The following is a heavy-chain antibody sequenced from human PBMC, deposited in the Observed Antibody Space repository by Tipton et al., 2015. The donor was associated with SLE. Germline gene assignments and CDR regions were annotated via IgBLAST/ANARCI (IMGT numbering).Heavy chain of an antibody. D-gene: IGHD2-21*01. CDR1: GGSFSGYY. CDR3: ARRVAVTDYFDY. J-gene: IGHJ4*02. V-gene: IGHV4-34*01. CDR2: INHSGST. Sequence: TLSLTCTVYGGSFSGYYWSWIRQPPGKGLEWIGAINHSGSTNYNPSLKSRVTISVDTSKNQFSLKLSSVTAADTAVYFCARRVAVTDYFDYWGQGTLVAVSS.